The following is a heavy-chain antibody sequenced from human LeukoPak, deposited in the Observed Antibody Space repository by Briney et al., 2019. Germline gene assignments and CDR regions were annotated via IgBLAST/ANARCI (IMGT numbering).Heavy chain of an antibody. CDR3: ARGIWYGDYDY. D-gene: IGHD4-17*01. CDR2: IIPIFGTA. J-gene: IGHJ4*02. Sequence: GASVKVSCKASGGTFSSYAISWVRQAPGQGLEWMGRIIPIFGTANYAQKFQGRVTITTDESTSTAYMELSSLRSEDTAVYYCARGIWYGDYDYWGQGTLVTVSS. V-gene: IGHV1-69*05. CDR1: GGTFSSYA.